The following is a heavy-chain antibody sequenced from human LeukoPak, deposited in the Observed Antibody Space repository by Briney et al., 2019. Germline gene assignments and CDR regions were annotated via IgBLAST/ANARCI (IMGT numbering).Heavy chain of an antibody. D-gene: IGHD6-6*01. Sequence: TGGSLRLSCAASGFTFSNAWMAWVRQAPGKGLEWVGRIKSKTNVGTIDYPAPVKGRFTISRDDSKNTLYLKMNSLKIEDTAVYYCTTEYSSSYNWFNPWGQGTLVTVSS. CDR1: GFTFSNAW. CDR3: TTEYSSSYNWFNP. CDR2: IKSKTNVGTI. J-gene: IGHJ5*02. V-gene: IGHV3-15*01.